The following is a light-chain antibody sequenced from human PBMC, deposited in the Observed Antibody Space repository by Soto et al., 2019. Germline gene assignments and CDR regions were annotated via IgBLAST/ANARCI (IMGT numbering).Light chain of an antibody. J-gene: IGKJ5*01. CDR3: QQFSSYPIT. CDR1: QGISSA. CDR2: DSS. Sequence: AIQLTQSPSSLSASVGDRVTITCRASQGISSALAWYQQIPGKAPKLLIYDSSTLKSGVSSRFSGSGSGTDFTLTISSLQPEDFATYYCQQFSSYPITVGQGTRLEIK. V-gene: IGKV1-13*02.